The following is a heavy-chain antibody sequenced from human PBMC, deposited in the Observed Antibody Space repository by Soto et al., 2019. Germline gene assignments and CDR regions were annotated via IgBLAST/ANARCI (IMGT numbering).Heavy chain of an antibody. CDR2: FDPEDGET. CDR3: ATWGTVAWFDP. V-gene: IGHV1-24*01. D-gene: IGHD3-16*01. Sequence: ASVKVSCKVSGYTLTELSMHWVRQAPGKGLEWMGGFDPEDGETIHAQKFQGRVTMTEDTSTDTAYMELGSLRSEDTAVYYCATWGTVAWFDPWGQGTLVTVSS. J-gene: IGHJ5*02. CDR1: GYTLTELS.